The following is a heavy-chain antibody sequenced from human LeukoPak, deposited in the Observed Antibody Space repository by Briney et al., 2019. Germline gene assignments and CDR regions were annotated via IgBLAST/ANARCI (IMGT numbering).Heavy chain of an antibody. CDR1: GFTFSSSA. D-gene: IGHD1-26*01. V-gene: IGHV3-23*01. J-gene: IGHJ4*02. CDR2: ISPSGTGT. Sequence: GGSLILSCAASGFTFSSSAMTWVRRAPGKGLEWVSSISPSGTGTYYADSVRVRFTISRDNSKNTLFLQMNSLRAEDTALYYCAKLLGATTDWGQRTLVTVSS. CDR3: AKLLGATTD.